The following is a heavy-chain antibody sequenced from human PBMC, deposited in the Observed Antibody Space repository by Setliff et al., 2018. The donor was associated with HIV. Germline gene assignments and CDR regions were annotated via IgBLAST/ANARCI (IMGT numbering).Heavy chain of an antibody. CDR1: GYMFTDYY. V-gene: IGHV1-2*03. Sequence: GASVKVSCKASGYMFTDYYIHWVQQAPGQGLEWMGWINPKSGDTKYGQSFQGRVTMTRDTSISTAYMNLSGLRSNDTAVYYCTRGTAVADTNTQPFKYWGQGALVTVSS. J-gene: IGHJ4*02. D-gene: IGHD6-19*01. CDR3: TRGTAVADTNTQPFKY. CDR2: INPKSGDT.